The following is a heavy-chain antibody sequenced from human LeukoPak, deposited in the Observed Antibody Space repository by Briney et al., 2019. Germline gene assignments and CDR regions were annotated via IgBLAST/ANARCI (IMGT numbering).Heavy chain of an antibody. D-gene: IGHD3-10*01. Sequence: TGGSLRLPCAASGFTVSSNYMSWVRQAPGKGLEWVSVIYSGGSTYNADSVKGRFTISRDISKNTLYLQMNSLRAEDTAVYYCARGSFFDAFDIWGQGTMVTVSS. CDR3: ARGSFFDAFDI. V-gene: IGHV3-53*01. CDR2: IYSGGST. J-gene: IGHJ3*02. CDR1: GFTVSSNY.